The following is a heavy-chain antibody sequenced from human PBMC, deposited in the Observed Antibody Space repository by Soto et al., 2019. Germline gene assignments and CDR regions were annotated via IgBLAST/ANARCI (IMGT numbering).Heavy chain of an antibody. CDR3: ARPAVPVRDWFDP. J-gene: IGHJ5*02. V-gene: IGHV1-3*01. CDR2: INGGDGYR. Sequence: QVQLVQSGAEVKKPGASVKVSCKASGYTFTDYAMHWVRQAPGQGPEWMAWINGGDGYRKYSQKFQGRITVTRDTSENTVYMELNSLGSEDTAVYYCARPAVPVRDWFDPWGQGTLVTVSS. D-gene: IGHD6-19*01. CDR1: GYTFTDYA.